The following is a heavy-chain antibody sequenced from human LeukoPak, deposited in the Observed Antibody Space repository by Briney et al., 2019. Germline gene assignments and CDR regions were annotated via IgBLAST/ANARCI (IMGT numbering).Heavy chain of an antibody. CDR1: GYTFTSYG. D-gene: IGHD3-10*01. CDR2: ISAYNGNT. J-gene: IGHJ4*02. Sequence: ASVKVSCKASGYTFTSYGISWVRQAPGQGLEWMGWISAYNGNTNYAQKFQGRVTMTRNTSISTAYMELSSLRSEDTAVYYCARSSRITMVRGLFYWGQGTLVTVSS. V-gene: IGHV1-18*01. CDR3: ARSSRITMVRGLFY.